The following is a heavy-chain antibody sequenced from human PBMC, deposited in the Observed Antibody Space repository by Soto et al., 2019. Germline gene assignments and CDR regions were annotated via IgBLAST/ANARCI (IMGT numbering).Heavy chain of an antibody. V-gene: IGHV4-30-4*01. J-gene: IGHJ4*02. CDR1: GGSISSGDYY. CDR3: ARRIIALEIFDS. Sequence: SETLSLTCSVSGGSISSGDYYWNWIRQPPGKGLEWIGHIYYSGSTYYNSSLKSRVTISLDTSKNQFSLTLSSVTAADTAVYYCARRIIALEIFDSLGQGTVVTVSS. CDR2: IYYSGST. D-gene: IGHD3-10*01.